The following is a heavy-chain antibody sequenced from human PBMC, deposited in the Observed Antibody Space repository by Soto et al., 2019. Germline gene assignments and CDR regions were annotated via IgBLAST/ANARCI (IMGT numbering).Heavy chain of an antibody. J-gene: IGHJ4*02. CDR1: GFTLGDYA. CDR2: IRSKAYGGTT. CDR3: NAAWQQADGVPHPWR. Sequence: GGSLRLSCTASGFTLGDYAMSWVRQAPGKGLEWVGFIRSKAYGGTTEYAASVKGRFTTSRDDSKSIAYLQMNRLKTEDTAVYYCNAAWQQADGVPHPWRWGQGTLVTVSS. D-gene: IGHD6-13*01. V-gene: IGHV3-49*04.